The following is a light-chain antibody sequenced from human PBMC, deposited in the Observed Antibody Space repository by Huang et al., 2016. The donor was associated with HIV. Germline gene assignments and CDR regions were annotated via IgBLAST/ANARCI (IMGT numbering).Light chain of an antibody. V-gene: IGKV3-15*01. J-gene: IGKJ1*01. CDR3: QQYNIWPRA. CDR1: QSVSSN. CDR2: GTS. Sequence: SQSVSSNLAWFQQKTGQAPRLLIFGTSTRATGIPARFSGSGSGTEFTLTISSLQSEDFAVYYCQQYNIWPRAFGQGTKVEIK.